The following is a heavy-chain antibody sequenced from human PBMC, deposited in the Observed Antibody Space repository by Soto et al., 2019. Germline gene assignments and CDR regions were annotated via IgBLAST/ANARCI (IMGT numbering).Heavy chain of an antibody. Sequence: QVQLVQSGTAVKKPGSSVTVSCKASGGPYSKYSISWVRQAPGQGLEWMGRIIPIFDMTNYEQKFQGRVTITADKSTSPVYMDLRRLRTEDTAVYYCARRLMGGHNDSDGLVSWGQGTLVRVSS. D-gene: IGHD3-16*01. V-gene: IGHV1-69*02. CDR3: ARRLMGGHNDSDGLVS. CDR2: IIPIFDMT. J-gene: IGHJ1*01. CDR1: GGPYSKYS.